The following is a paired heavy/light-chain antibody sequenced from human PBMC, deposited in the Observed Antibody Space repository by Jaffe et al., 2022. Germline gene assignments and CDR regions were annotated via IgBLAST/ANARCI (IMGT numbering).Heavy chain of an antibody. CDR1: GFTFKTYA. CDR3: AKEGNYGDYDY. V-gene: IGHV3-23*01. D-gene: IGHD4-17*01. CDR2: ISGSSPRT. J-gene: IGHJ4*02. Sequence: DVQLLESGGGLVKPGGSLRLSCAASGFTFKTYAMSWVRRAPGRGLEWVSSISGSSPRTYYADSVQGRFTISRDNSQNTLYLHMTNLRADDSAIYYCAKEGNYGDYDYWGRGTLVTVSS.
Light chain of an antibody. J-gene: IGKJ3*01. CDR2: KAS. CDR1: QSISNW. Sequence: DIQMTQSPSTLSASLGDRVTITCRASQSISNWLAWYQQKPGKAPKKLIYKASGLELGVPPRFRGSGSGTEFTLTIDGLQPDDVATYFCQQFYSYPGNFGPGTTVEI. CDR3: QQFYSYPGN. V-gene: IGKV1-5*03.